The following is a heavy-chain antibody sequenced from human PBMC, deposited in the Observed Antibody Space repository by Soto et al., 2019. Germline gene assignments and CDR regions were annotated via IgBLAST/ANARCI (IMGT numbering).Heavy chain of an antibody. J-gene: IGHJ4*02. V-gene: IGHV3-23*01. D-gene: IGHD2-8*01. CDR2: ISGSDGST. Sequence: EVQMLESGGGLVQPGESLRLSCAASGFTFSSYAMSWVRQAPGKGLEWVSAISGSDGSTFYADSVKGRFTISRDDSKNTLYLQMNSLRAEDTAVYYCAKGPGMYSDFDCWGQGTLVTVSS. CDR1: GFTFSSYA. CDR3: AKGPGMYSDFDC.